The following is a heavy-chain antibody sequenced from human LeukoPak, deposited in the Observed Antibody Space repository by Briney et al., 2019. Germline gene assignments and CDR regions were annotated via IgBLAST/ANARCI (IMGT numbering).Heavy chain of an antibody. J-gene: IGHJ4*02. V-gene: IGHV4-59*08. CDR1: GGSISTYY. CDR2: IHSSGGT. Sequence: PSETLSLTCTVSGGSISTYYWSWIRQPPGKGLEWLGFIHSSGGTNHNPSLKSRVTMSVDTSKNQFSLNLRSVTAADTAKYVCGRHISSGLYSPSYFDYWGQGKMVTVSS. D-gene: IGHD6-19*01. CDR3: GRHISSGLYSPSYFDY.